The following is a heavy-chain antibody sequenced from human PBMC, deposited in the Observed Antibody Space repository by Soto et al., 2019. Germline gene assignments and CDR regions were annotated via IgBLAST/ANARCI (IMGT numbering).Heavy chain of an antibody. D-gene: IGHD3-9*01. V-gene: IGHV3-30-3*01. CDR3: ARTFDTITYYFDY. CDR2: ISFDGNII. Sequence: PGGSLRLSCAASEFGFSSYAMHWIRQAPGKGLEWVAVISFDGNIIHYADSVKGRFIISRDNSKNTLYLQMHSLSGEDTAVYYCARTFDTITYYFDYWGQGTLVTVSS. CDR1: EFGFSSYA. J-gene: IGHJ4*02.